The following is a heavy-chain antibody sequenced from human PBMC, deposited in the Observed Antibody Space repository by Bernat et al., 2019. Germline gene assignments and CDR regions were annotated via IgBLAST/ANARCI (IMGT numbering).Heavy chain of an antibody. CDR3: ARDSVPYSSGWYLFDY. CDR2: ISYDVSNK. Sequence: QVQLVESGGGVVQPGRSLRLSCAASGFTFSSYAMHWVRQAPGKGLEWVAVISYDVSNKYYADSVKGRFTISRDNSKNTLYLQMNSLRAEDTAVYYCARDSVPYSSGWYLFDYWGQGTLVTVSS. CDR1: GFTFSSYA. D-gene: IGHD6-19*01. J-gene: IGHJ4*02. V-gene: IGHV3-30-3*01.